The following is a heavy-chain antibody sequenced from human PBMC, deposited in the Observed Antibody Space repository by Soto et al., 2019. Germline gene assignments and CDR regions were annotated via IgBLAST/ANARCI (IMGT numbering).Heavy chain of an antibody. D-gene: IGHD4-17*01. CDR3: AREGTVTIFFDGGYYGMDV. CDR2: INPSGGST. CDR1: GYTFTSYY. V-gene: IGHV1-46*01. J-gene: IGHJ6*02. Sequence: ASVKVSCKASGYTFTSYYMHWVRQAPGQGLEWMGIINPSGGSTSYAQKFQGRVTMTRDTSTSTVYMELSSLRSEDTAVYYCAREGTVTIFFDGGYYGMDVSGQGTTVTVSS.